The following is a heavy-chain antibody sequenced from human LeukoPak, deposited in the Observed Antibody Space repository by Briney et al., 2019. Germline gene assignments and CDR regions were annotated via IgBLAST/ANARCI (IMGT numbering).Heavy chain of an antibody. Sequence: ASVKVSCKASGYTFTSYGISWVRQAPGQGLEWMGWISAYNGNTNYAQKLQGRVTMTTDTSTSTAYMELRSLRSDDTAVYYCARVVVAALGVLDYFDYWGQGTLVIVSS. CDR1: GYTFTSYG. V-gene: IGHV1-18*01. CDR2: ISAYNGNT. J-gene: IGHJ4*02. CDR3: ARVVVAALGVLDYFDY. D-gene: IGHD2-15*01.